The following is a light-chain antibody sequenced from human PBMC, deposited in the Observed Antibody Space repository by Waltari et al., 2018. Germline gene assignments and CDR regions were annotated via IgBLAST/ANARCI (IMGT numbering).Light chain of an antibody. Sequence: QSPSTLSAFVGDRVTITCRASQSVDTWLAWYQQKPGKAPKLLISKASNLRSGVPSRFSGSGFGTEFTLTISSLQPDDVATYYCQHYVSYSVAFGGGTKVELK. J-gene: IGKJ4*01. CDR2: KAS. CDR3: QHYVSYSVA. CDR1: QSVDTW. V-gene: IGKV1-5*03.